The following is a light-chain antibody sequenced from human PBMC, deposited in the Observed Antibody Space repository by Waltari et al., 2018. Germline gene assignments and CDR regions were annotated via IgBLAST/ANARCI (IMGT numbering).Light chain of an antibody. CDR3: ASWDDSLTGSWV. V-gene: IGLV1-44*01. J-gene: IGLJ3*02. Sequence: QSVVTQPPSASGTPGPRVTISCSGSNSNIGSNAVNWYQHLPGTAPKLLIYNNIQRPSGVPDRFSASKAGSSASLAISGLHSEDEGDYYCASWDDSLTGSWVFGGGTKLTVL. CDR2: NNI. CDR1: NSNIGSNA.